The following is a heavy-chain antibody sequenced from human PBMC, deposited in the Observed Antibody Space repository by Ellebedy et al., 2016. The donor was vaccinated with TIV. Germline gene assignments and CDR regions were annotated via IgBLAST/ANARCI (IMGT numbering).Heavy chain of an antibody. J-gene: IGHJ4*02. CDR3: SSFIAFGGVIGPH. V-gene: IGHV3-74*01. CDR1: GFTFNNYF. D-gene: IGHD3-16*02. CDR2: INGDGSGA. Sequence: GESLKISXAASGFTFNNYFMHWVRQAPGKGLVWVSRINGDGSGATYADSVKGRFTISRDNAKNTLYLQMNSLRAEDTAVYYCSSFIAFGGVIGPHWGQGTLVTVSS.